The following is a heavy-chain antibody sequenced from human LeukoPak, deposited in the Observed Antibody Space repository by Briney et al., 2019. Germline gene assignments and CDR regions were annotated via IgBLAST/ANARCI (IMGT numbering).Heavy chain of an antibody. CDR3: AKDTTPPKAGFDP. V-gene: IGHV3-30*02. CDR1: GFTFSSYG. J-gene: IGHJ5*02. D-gene: IGHD1-14*01. CDR2: IRYDGSNK. Sequence: PGGSLRLSCAASGFTFSSYGMHWVRQAPGKGLEWVAFIRYDGSNKYYADSVEGRFTISRDNSKYTLYLQMNSLRAEDTSIYFCAKDTTPPKAGFDPWGQGTLVTVSS.